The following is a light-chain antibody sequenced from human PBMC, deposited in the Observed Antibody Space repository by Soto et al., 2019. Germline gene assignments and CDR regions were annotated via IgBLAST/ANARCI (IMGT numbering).Light chain of an antibody. CDR1: MRDVGAYNL. J-gene: IGLJ3*02. Sequence: QSALTQPASVSGSAGQSITIYCSGTMRDVGAYNLVSWYQQHPGTAPKLIIYEVRNRPSGISSRCSGSRSSNTASLTISGLQSEDEGDYYCSAYTARSTLVFGGGTKLTVL. CDR2: EVR. V-gene: IGLV2-14*01. CDR3: SAYTARSTLV.